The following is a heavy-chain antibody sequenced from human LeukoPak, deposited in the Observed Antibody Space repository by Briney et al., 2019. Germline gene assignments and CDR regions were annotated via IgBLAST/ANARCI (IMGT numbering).Heavy chain of an antibody. CDR3: ARLDAAAGRYLQFFY. D-gene: IGHD5-24*01. CDR2: IHDSGST. Sequence: SETLSLTCTVSGGSISTYYWSWIRQSPEKGLEWIGYIHDSGSTNYNPSLKSRVTISVDTSKNQFSLKLSSVTAADTAVYYCARLDAAAGRYLQFFYWGQGTLVTVSS. V-gene: IGHV4-59*08. J-gene: IGHJ4*02. CDR1: GGSISTYY.